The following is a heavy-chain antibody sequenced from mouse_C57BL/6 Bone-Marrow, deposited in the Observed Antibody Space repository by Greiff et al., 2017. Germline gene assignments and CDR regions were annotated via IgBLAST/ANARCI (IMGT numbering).Heavy chain of an antibody. Sequence: QVQLQQSGAELARPGASVKLSCKASGYTFTSYGISWVKQRTGQGLEWIGEIYPRSGNTYYNEKFKGKATLTADKSSSTAYMELRGLTSDDSAVYFCAKGELGLYAMDYWGQGTSVTVSS. J-gene: IGHJ4*01. CDR2: IYPRSGNT. CDR1: GYTFTSYG. CDR3: AKGELGLYAMDY. D-gene: IGHD3-1*01. V-gene: IGHV1-81*01.